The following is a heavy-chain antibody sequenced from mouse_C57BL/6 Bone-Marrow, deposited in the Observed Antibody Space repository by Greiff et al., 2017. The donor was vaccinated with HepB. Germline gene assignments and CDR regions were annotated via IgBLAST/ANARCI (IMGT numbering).Heavy chain of an antibody. J-gene: IGHJ1*03. CDR1: GYTFTSYW. CDR2: IDPSDSYT. CDR3: ARDYYGSSGDWYFDV. Sequence: QVQLQQPGAERVKPGASVKLSCKASGYTFTSYWMQWVKQRPGQGLEWIGEIDPSDSYTNYNQKFKGKATLTVDTSSSTAYMQLSSLTSEDSAVYYCARDYYGSSGDWYFDVWGTGTTVTVSS. D-gene: IGHD1-1*01. V-gene: IGHV1-50*01.